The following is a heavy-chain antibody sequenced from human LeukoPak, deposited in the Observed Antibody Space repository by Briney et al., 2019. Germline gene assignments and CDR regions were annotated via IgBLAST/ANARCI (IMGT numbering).Heavy chain of an antibody. CDR3: ARGGGYSYGDNWFDP. CDR2: IYYSGST. CDR1: GGSISSYY. J-gene: IGHJ5*02. D-gene: IGHD5-18*01. V-gene: IGHV4-59*01. Sequence: SETLSLTCTVSGGSISSYYWSWIRQPPGKGLEWMGYIYYSGSTNYNPSLKSRVTISVDTSKNQFSLKLSSVTAADTAVYYCARGGGYSYGDNWFDPWGQGTLVTVSS.